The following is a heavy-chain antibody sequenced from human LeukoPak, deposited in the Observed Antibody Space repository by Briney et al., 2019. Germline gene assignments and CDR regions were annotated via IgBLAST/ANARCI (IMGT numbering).Heavy chain of an antibody. V-gene: IGHV3-20*04. CDR2: INWNGGST. Sequence: PGGSLRLSCAASGFTVSNNCMSWVRQAPGKGLERVSGINWNGGSTGYADSVKGRFTISRDNAKNSLCLQMNSLRAEDTALYYCARWDVVAATHFDYWGQGTLVTVSS. CDR1: GFTVSNNC. D-gene: IGHD2-15*01. CDR3: ARWDVVAATHFDY. J-gene: IGHJ4*02.